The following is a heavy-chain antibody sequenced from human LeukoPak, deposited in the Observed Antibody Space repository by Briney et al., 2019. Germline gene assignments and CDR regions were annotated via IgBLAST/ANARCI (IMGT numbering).Heavy chain of an antibody. CDR1: GGTFSSYA. CDR3: ARDKRFLEWLVDY. J-gene: IGHJ4*02. CDR2: IIPIFGTA. Sequence: SVTVSCTASGGTFSSYAISWVRQAPGQGLEWMGGIIPIFGTANYAQKFQGRVTITADESTSTAYMELSSLRSEDTAVYYCARDKRFLEWLVDYWGQGTLVTVSS. D-gene: IGHD3-3*01. V-gene: IGHV1-69*13.